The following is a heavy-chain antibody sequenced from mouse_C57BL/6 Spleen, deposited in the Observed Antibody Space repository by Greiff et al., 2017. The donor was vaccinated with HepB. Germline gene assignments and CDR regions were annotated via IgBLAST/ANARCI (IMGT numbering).Heavy chain of an antibody. Sequence: QVQLKESGPGLVAPSQSLSITCTVSGFSFTSYAISWVRQPPGKGLEWLGVIWTGGGTNYNSALKSRLSISKDNSKSQVFLKMNSLQTDDTARYYCAILYDYDGDYYAMDYWGQGTSVTVSS. CDR1: GFSFTSYA. V-gene: IGHV2-9-1*01. CDR2: IWTGGGT. J-gene: IGHJ4*01. CDR3: AILYDYDGDYYAMDY. D-gene: IGHD2-4*01.